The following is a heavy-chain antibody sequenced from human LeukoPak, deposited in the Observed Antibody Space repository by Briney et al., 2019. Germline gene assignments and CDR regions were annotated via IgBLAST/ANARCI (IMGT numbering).Heavy chain of an antibody. CDR3: ARVGFPTGPRFPSYYYYMDV. J-gene: IGHJ6*03. CDR1: GYTFTGYY. CDR2: INPNSGGT. V-gene: IGHV1-2*02. D-gene: IGHD4-11*01. Sequence: GASVKVSCKASGYTFTGYYMHWVRQAPGQGLEWMGWINPNSGGTNYAQKFQGRVTMTRDTSISTVYMELSSLRSEDTAVYYCARVGFPTGPRFPSYYYYMDVWGKGTTVTVSS.